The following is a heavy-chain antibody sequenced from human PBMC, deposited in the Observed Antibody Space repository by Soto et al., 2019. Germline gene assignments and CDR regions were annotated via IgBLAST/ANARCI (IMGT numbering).Heavy chain of an antibody. D-gene: IGHD3-3*01. CDR2: ISYDGSNK. J-gene: IGHJ3*02. CDR1: GFTFSSYG. Sequence: VQLLESGGGLVQPGGSLRLSCAASGFTFSSYGMHWVRQAPGKGLEWVAVISYDGSNKYYADSVKGRFTISRDNSKNTLYLQMNSLRAEDTAVYYCAKDMGRVTIFGAESDAFDIWGQGTMVTVSS. CDR3: AKDMGRVTIFGAESDAFDI. V-gene: IGHV3-30*18.